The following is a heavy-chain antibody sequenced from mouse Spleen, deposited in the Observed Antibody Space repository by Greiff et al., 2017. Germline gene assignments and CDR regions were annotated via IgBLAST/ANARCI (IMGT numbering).Heavy chain of an antibody. J-gene: IGHJ1*01. CDR3: VRCGSSYDWYFDV. CDR1: GFSLTSYD. D-gene: IGHD1-1*01. Sequence: VQLVESGPGLVAPSQSLSITCTVSGFSLTSYDISWIRQPPGKGLEWLGVIWTGGGTNYNSAFMSRLSISKDNSKSQVFLKMNSLQTDDTAIYYCVRCGSSYDWYFDVWGAGTTVTVSS. V-gene: IGHV2-9-2*01. CDR2: IWTGGGT.